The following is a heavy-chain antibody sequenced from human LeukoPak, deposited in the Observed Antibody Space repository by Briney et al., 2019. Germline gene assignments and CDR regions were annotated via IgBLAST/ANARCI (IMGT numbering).Heavy chain of an antibody. D-gene: IGHD2-2*01. J-gene: IGHJ6*02. CDR1: GYSFTNYW. CDR3: ARTWAYCSSTSCYGDGMDV. CDR2: IYPGDSDT. Sequence: EESLKISCKGSGYSFTNYWIGWVRQMPGKDLEWMGSIYPGDSDTRYSPSFQGQVTMSADKSISTAYLQWSSLKASDSAMYYCARTWAYCSSTSCYGDGMDVWGQGTTVTVSS. V-gene: IGHV5-51*01.